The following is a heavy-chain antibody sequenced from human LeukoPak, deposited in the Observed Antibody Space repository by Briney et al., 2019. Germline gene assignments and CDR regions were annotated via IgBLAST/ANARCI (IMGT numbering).Heavy chain of an antibody. V-gene: IGHV4-39*07. Sequence: PETLSLTCTVSGGSISSSSYYWGWIRQPPGKGLEWIGSIYYSGSTYYNPSLKSRVTISVDTSKNQFSLKLSSVTAADTAVYYCARALYSSSWRTGYYFDYWGQGTLVTVSA. CDR2: IYYSGST. D-gene: IGHD6-13*01. J-gene: IGHJ4*02. CDR1: GGSISSSSYY. CDR3: ARALYSSSWRTGYYFDY.